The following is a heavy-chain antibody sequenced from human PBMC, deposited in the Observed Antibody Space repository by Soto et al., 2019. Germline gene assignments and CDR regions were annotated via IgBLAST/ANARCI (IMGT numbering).Heavy chain of an antibody. CDR1: GYSFTSYW. V-gene: IGHV5-10-1*01. Sequence: GESLQISCKGSGYSFTSYWISWVRQMTGKGLEWMGRIDPSDSYTNYSPSFQGHVTISADKSISTAYLQWSSLKASDTAMYYCAATDCSSTSCYDYYYGMDVWGQGTTVTVSS. CDR2: IDPSDSYT. D-gene: IGHD2-2*01. J-gene: IGHJ6*02. CDR3: AATDCSSTSCYDYYYGMDV.